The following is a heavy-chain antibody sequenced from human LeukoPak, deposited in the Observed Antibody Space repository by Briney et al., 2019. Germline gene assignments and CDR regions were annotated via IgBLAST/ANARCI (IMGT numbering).Heavy chain of an antibody. Sequence: GGSLSLSCAASGFTFSSYWMHWVRQAPGKGLVWVSRINSDGSSTSYADPVKGRFTISRDNAKNTLYLQMNSLRAEDTAVYYCARRSAAKDAFDIWGQGTMVTVSS. CDR1: GFTFSSYW. V-gene: IGHV3-74*01. D-gene: IGHD6-25*01. J-gene: IGHJ3*02. CDR3: ARRSAAKDAFDI. CDR2: INSDGSST.